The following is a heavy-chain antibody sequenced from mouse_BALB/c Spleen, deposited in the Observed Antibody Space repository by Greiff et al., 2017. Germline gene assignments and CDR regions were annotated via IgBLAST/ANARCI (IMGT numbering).Heavy chain of an antibody. CDR3: ASHGNPRYFDV. CDR2: INPSTGYT. CDR1: GYTFTSYW. V-gene: IGHV1-7*01. J-gene: IGHJ1*01. D-gene: IGHD2-1*01. Sequence: VQLQESGAELAKPGASVKMSCKASGYTFTSYWMHWVKQRPGQGLEWIGYINPSTGYTEYNQKFKDKATLTADKSSSTAYMQLSSLTSEDSAVYYCASHGNPRYFDVWGAGTTVTVSS.